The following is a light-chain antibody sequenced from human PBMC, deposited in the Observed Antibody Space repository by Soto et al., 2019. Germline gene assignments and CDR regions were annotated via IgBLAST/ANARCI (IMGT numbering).Light chain of an antibody. V-gene: IGKV4-1*01. J-gene: IGKJ1*01. CDR3: QQYCSTPWT. CDR2: WAS. Sequence: DIVMTQSPDSLAVSLGERATINCKSSQSVLYSSNNKNYLAWYQQKPGQPPKLLIYWASTRESGVPDRFSGSGSGKDFTLRISSLQAEVGAVYYCQQYCSTPWTFGQGTKVEIK. CDR1: QSVLYSSNNKNY.